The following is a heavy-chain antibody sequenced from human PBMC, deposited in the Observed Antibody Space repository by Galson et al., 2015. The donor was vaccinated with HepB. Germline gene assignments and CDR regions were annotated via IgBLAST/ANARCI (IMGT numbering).Heavy chain of an antibody. CDR2: IYYSGST. D-gene: IGHD6-13*01. J-gene: IGHJ2*01. CDR3: VIAAAGILPPVNWYFDL. V-gene: IGHV4-39*01. CDR1: GGSISSSSYY. Sequence: SETLSLTCTVSGGSISSSSYYWGWIRQPPGKGLEWIGSIYYSGSTYYNPSLKSRVTISVDTSKNQFSLKLSSVTAADTAVYYCVIAAAGILPPVNWYFDLWGRGTLVTVSS.